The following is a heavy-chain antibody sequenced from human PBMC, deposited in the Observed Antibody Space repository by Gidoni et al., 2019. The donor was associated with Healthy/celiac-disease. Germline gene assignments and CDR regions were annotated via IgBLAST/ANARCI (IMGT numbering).Heavy chain of an antibody. V-gene: IGHV3-21*01. J-gene: IGHJ4*02. D-gene: IGHD3-3*01. CDR1: GFTFSRYS. CDR3: ARDRRFLEWPQIDY. Sequence: EVQLVESGGGLVKPGGSLRLSCAASGFTFSRYSMNWVRQAPGKGLEWVSSISSSSSYIYYADSVKGRFTISRDNAKNSLYLQMNSLRAEDTAVYYCARDRRFLEWPQIDYWGQGTLVTVSS. CDR2: ISSSSSYI.